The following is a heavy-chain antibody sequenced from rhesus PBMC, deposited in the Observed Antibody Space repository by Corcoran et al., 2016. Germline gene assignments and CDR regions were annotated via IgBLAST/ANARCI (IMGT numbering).Heavy chain of an antibody. V-gene: IGHV4-165*01. CDR3: ARDHYGSLFDY. Sequence: QVQLQESGPGLVKPSETLSLTCAVSGGSFSGYYWGWNRQPLGKGLDWIGYFSGSRVSTDSTPSLKSRVTISTDTSKNQLSLTLSSVTAADTAVYYCARDHYGSLFDYWGQGVLVTVSS. CDR2: FSGSRVST. CDR1: GGSFSGYY. J-gene: IGHJ4*01. D-gene: IGHD4-29*01.